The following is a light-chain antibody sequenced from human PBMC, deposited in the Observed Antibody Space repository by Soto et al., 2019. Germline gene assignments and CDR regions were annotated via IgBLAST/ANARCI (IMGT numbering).Light chain of an antibody. Sequence: EIVLTQSPGTLSLSPGERATLSCRSSQSVSGYLAWYQQKPGQAPRLLIYDASNRATGIPARFSGSGSGTDFTLTISSLEPEDFAVYYCQQCSKWPPKFGQGTKVDIK. V-gene: IGKV3-11*01. CDR2: DAS. CDR3: QQCSKWPPK. J-gene: IGKJ1*01. CDR1: QSVSGY.